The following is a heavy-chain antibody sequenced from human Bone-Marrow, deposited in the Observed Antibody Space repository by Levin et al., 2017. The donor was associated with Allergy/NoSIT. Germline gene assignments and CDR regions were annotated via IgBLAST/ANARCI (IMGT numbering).Heavy chain of an antibody. CDR1: GYTLTELS. V-gene: IGHV1-24*01. CDR3: ATPTSPYSGSGNFDY. Sequence: ASVKVSCKVSGYTLTELSMHWVRQAPGKGLEWMGGFDPEDGETIYAQKFQGRVTMTEDTSTDTAYMELSSLRSEDTAVYYCATPTSPYSGSGNFDYWGQGTLVTVSS. D-gene: IGHD1-26*01. J-gene: IGHJ4*02. CDR2: FDPEDGET.